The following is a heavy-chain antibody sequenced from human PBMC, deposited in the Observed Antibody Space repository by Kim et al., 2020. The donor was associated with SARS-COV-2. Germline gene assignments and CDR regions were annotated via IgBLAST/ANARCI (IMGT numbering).Heavy chain of an antibody. CDR3: ARDLYKGALDI. J-gene: IGHJ3*02. CDR1: GFTFSSYT. V-gene: IGHV3-21*06. Sequence: GGSLRPSCAASGFTFSSYTMTWVRQAPGKGLEWVSSISGSNFIYYADSLKGRFTISRDNARNSLYLQMNSLRAEDTAVYYCARDLYKGALDIWGQGTMVTVSS. CDR2: ISGSNFI. D-gene: IGHD1-1*01.